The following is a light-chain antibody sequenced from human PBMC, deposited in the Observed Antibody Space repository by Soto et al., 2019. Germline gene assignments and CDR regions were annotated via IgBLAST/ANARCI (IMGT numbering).Light chain of an antibody. J-gene: IGKJ3*01. CDR2: DAS. V-gene: IGKV3-15*01. CDR1: QSVYNN. CDR3: QQYNRWLFT. Sequence: EIVMTQSPTTLSVSPGERATLSCRASQSVYNNIAWYQQKPGQAPRLLIYDASTRATGLPARFSGSGSGTEFTLTISSLQSEDFAVYYCQQYNRWLFTFGPGTTVEIK.